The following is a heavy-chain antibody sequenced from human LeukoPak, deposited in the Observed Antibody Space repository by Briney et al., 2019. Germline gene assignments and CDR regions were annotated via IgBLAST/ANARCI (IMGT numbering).Heavy chain of an antibody. Sequence: GESLKISCKASGYTFTNYWIGWVRQLPGRGLESMGIIYPADSDTRYSPSFQGQVTISADKSINTAYLQWSSLKASDTAMYYCARHDSSGQGGFDPWGQGTLVTVSS. D-gene: IGHD3-22*01. CDR1: GYTFTNYW. J-gene: IGHJ5*02. V-gene: IGHV5-51*01. CDR2: IYPADSDT. CDR3: ARHDSSGQGGFDP.